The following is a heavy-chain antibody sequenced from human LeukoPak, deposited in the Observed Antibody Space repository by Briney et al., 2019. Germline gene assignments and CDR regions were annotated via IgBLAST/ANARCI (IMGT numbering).Heavy chain of an antibody. D-gene: IGHD5-18*01. Sequence: PGRSLRLSCAASGFTLSSYGMHWVRQAPGKGLEWVAVISYDGSNKYYADSVKGRFTISRDNSKNTLYLQMNSLRAEDTAVYYCAKDGTAMALDYWGQGTLVTVSS. CDR2: ISYDGSNK. V-gene: IGHV3-30*18. CDR1: GFTLSSYG. J-gene: IGHJ4*02. CDR3: AKDGTAMALDY.